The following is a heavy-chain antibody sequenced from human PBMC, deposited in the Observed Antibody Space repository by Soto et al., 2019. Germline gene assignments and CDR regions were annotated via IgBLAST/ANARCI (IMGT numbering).Heavy chain of an antibody. D-gene: IGHD3-9*01. CDR3: ARGPTYQYYDILTGYLGYYYYMDV. CDR1: GYTFTSYD. Sequence: GASVKVSCKASGYTFTSYDINWVRQATGQGLEWMGWMNPNSGNTGYAQKFQGRVTMTRNTSISTAYMELSSLRSEGTAVYYCARGPTYQYYDILTGYLGYYYYMDVWGKGTTVTVSS. V-gene: IGHV1-8*01. J-gene: IGHJ6*03. CDR2: MNPNSGNT.